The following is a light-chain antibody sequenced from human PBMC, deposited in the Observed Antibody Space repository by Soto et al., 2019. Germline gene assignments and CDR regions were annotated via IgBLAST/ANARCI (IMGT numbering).Light chain of an antibody. CDR3: QSYDSSLSAVV. CDR2: GNS. V-gene: IGLV1-40*01. Sequence: QSVLTQPPSVSGAPGQRVTISCTGSSSNIGAGYDVHWYQQLPGTAPKLLIYGNSNRPSGVPDRFSGSKSGTSASLAITGLQAEDEADYYCQSYDSSLSAVVFGEGTKLTAL. CDR1: SSNIGAGYD. J-gene: IGLJ2*01.